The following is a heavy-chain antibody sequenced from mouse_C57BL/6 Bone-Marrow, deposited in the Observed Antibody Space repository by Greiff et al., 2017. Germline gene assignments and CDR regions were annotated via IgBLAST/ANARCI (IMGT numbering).Heavy chain of an antibody. J-gene: IGHJ3*01. CDR2: IDPENGDT. Sequence: VQLQQSGAELVRPGASVKLSCTASGFNIKDDYMHWVKQRPEQGLEWIGWIDPENGDTEYASKFQGKATITADTSSNTAYLQLSSLTAEDTAVYYCTNPFYSYGSSQFAYWGQGTLVTVSA. CDR3: TNPFYSYGSSQFAY. V-gene: IGHV14-4*01. CDR1: GFNIKDDY. D-gene: IGHD1-1*01.